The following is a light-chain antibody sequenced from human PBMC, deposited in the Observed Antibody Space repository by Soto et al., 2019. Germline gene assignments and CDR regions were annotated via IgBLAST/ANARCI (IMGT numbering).Light chain of an antibody. CDR1: QSIASY. V-gene: IGKV1-5*03. CDR2: KAS. Sequence: DIQMTQSPSSLSASVGDRVTITCRASQSIASYLNWYQQKPGKAPKLLIYKASYLASGVPSRFSGSGSGTEFTLTISSLQPDDFATYYCQQYNGHSRTFGQGTRLEI. CDR3: QQYNGHSRT. J-gene: IGKJ5*01.